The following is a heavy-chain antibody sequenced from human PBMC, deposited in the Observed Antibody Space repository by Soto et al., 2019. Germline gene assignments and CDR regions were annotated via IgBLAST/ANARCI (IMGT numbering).Heavy chain of an antibody. Sequence: SETLSLTCTVSGGSISSGGYYWSWIRQHPGKGLEWIGYIYYSGSTYYNPSLKSRVTISVDTSKNQFSLKLSSVTAADTAVHYCARALPHLEWLPPPDYWGQGTLVTVSS. J-gene: IGHJ4*02. V-gene: IGHV4-31*03. CDR1: GGSISSGGYY. CDR3: ARALPHLEWLPPPDY. D-gene: IGHD3-3*01. CDR2: IYYSGST.